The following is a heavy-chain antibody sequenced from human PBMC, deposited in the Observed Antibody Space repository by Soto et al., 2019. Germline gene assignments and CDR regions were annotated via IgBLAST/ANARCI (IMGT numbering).Heavy chain of an antibody. D-gene: IGHD2-2*01. J-gene: IGHJ4*02. Sequence: SETLSLTCTVSGGSISSYYWSWIRQPPGKGLEWVGYIYYSGSTNYNPSLKSRVTILVDTSKNPFSLKLRSVTAVDTAVYYCARLGVVVPAAKAGRGPGTDYWGQGTLVTVSS. CDR2: IYYSGST. CDR1: GGSISSYY. V-gene: IGHV4-59*01. CDR3: ARLGVVVPAAKAGRGPGTDY.